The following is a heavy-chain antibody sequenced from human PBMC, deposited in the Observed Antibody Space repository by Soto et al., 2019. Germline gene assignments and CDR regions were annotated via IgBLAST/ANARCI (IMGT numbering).Heavy chain of an antibody. V-gene: IGHV3-53*04. J-gene: IGHJ4*02. D-gene: IGHD5-12*01. Sequence: GGSLRLSCAASGFPVSSSYMSWVRQAPGKGLEWVSIIYAGGSTYYADSVRGRFTISRHNSKNTLFLELNSLTADDTAVYYCARDTWSGNEFISEYWGQGLLVTVSS. CDR3: ARDTWSGNEFISEY. CDR1: GFPVSSSY. CDR2: IYAGGST.